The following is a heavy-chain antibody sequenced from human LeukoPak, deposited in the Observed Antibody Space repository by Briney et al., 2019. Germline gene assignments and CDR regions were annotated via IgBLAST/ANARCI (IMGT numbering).Heavy chain of an antibody. D-gene: IGHD2-15*01. CDR2: IIPIFGTA. CDR3: ARGLVVGATDYFDY. CDR1: GGTFSIYA. V-gene: IGHV1-69*13. Sequence: ASVKVSCKASGGTFSIYAISWVRQALGQGLEWMGGIIPIFGTANYAQKFQGRVTITADESTSTAYMELSSLRSEDTAVYYCARGLVVGATDYFDYWGQGTLVTVSS. J-gene: IGHJ4*02.